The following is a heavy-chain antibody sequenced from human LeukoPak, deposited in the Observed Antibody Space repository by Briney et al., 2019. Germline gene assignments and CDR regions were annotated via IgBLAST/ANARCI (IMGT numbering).Heavy chain of an antibody. V-gene: IGHV4-59*08. J-gene: IGHJ6*02. D-gene: IGHD2-15*01. Sequence: PSETLSLTCTVSGGSISSYYWSWIRQPPGKGLEWIGYIYYSGSTNYNPSLKSRVTISVDTSKNQFSLKLSSVTAADTAVYYCARVRYCSGGSCYSYGMDVWGQGTTVTVSS. CDR2: IYYSGST. CDR3: ARVRYCSGGSCYSYGMDV. CDR1: GGSISSYY.